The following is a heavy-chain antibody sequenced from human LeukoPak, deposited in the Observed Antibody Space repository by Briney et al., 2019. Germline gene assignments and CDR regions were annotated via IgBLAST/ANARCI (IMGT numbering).Heavy chain of an antibody. Sequence: GGSLRLSCAASGFTFSSYSMNWVRQAPGKGLEWVSSISSSSSYIYYADSVKGRFTISRDNAKNPLYLQMNSLRAEDMAVYYCARDAVRAAIMGAFDIWGQGTMVTVSS. V-gene: IGHV3-21*01. CDR3: ARDAVRAAIMGAFDI. D-gene: IGHD2-2*01. CDR2: ISSSSSYI. J-gene: IGHJ3*02. CDR1: GFTFSSYS.